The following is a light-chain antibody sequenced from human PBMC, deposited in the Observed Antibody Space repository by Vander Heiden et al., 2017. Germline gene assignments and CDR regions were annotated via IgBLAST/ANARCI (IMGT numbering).Light chain of an antibody. Sequence: AIQLTQSPSSLSASVGDRVTITCRASQGISSALAWYQQKPGKAPKLLIYDASSLESGVPSRFSGSGYGTDFTLTISSRQPEDFASYYCQQFNSYLMYTFGQGTKLEIK. CDR2: DAS. CDR1: QGISSA. V-gene: IGKV1-13*02. CDR3: QQFNSYLMYT. J-gene: IGKJ2*01.